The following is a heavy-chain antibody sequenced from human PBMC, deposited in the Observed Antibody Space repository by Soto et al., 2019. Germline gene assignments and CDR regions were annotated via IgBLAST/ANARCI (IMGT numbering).Heavy chain of an antibody. CDR1: GGSISSSSYY. V-gene: IGHV4-39*01. CDR3: ARHNWNDVPLSNYYYYAMDV. D-gene: IGHD1-20*01. J-gene: IGHJ6*02. Sequence: QLQLQESGPRLVKPSETLSLTCTVTGGSISSSSYYWGWIRQPPGMGLEWIGSIYSSGYTYYNPSLKSRVAISVDTSKNQFSLRLTSVTAADTAVYYCARHNWNDVPLSNYYYYAMDVWGQGTTVTVSS. CDR2: IYSSGYT.